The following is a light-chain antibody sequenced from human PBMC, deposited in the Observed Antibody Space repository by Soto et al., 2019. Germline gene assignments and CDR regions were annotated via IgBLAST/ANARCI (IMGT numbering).Light chain of an antibody. V-gene: IGKV3-15*01. J-gene: IGKJ2*01. Sequence: EIVMTQSPATLSVSPGERATLSCRASQSVSSNLAWYQQKPGQAPRLLIYGASTRATGIPARFSGSESGTEFTLTISSLQSEDFAVYYCQQYNNWPLHTFGQGTKLEIK. CDR3: QQYNNWPLHT. CDR1: QSVSSN. CDR2: GAS.